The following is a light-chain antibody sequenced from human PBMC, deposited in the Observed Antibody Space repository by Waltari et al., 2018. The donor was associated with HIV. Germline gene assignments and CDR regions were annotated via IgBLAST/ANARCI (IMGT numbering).Light chain of an antibody. V-gene: IGLV1-47*01. CDR2: RNN. J-gene: IGLJ3*02. CDR3: AAWDNSLSAPV. Sequence: QSVLTHPPSASGTPGQRVTTAWSGSRPNIGSHEVYWYQQLPGTAPKLLIYRNNQRPSGVPDRFSGSKSGTSASLAISGLRSEDEADYYCAAWDNSLSAPVFGGGTKLTVL. CDR1: RPNIGSHE.